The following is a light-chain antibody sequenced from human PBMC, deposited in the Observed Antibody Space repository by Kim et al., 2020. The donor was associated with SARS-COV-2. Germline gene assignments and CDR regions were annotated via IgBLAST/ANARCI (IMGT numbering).Light chain of an antibody. J-gene: IGLJ1*01. CDR2: RDS. CDR1: ALRGQR. Sequence: VSPGQTAGGAGCGDALRGQRAAGDEQKSGRAPCLVICRDSGRPAGMPGRLSGASAGTTVTLTISGVQAEDDADYYCQSADSSGTYVFGSGTKVTVL. CDR3: QSADSSGTYV. V-gene: IGLV3-25*03.